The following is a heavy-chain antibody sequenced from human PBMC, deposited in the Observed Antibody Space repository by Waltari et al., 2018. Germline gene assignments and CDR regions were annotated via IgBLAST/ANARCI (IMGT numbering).Heavy chain of an antibody. Sequence: QVQLVQSGAEVKKPGASVKVSCKASGYTFTRYDITWGRQATGHGREWMGWMNPNSGNTGYAQKFQCRVTITRNTSISTAYMELSSLRSEDTAVYYCARFTVTTEGLDYWGQGTLVTVSS. J-gene: IGHJ4*02. CDR2: MNPNSGNT. CDR3: ARFTVTTEGLDY. D-gene: IGHD4-17*01. CDR1: GYTFTRYD. V-gene: IGHV1-8*03.